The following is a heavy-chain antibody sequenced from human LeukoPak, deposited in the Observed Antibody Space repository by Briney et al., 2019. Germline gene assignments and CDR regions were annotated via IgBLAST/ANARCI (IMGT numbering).Heavy chain of an antibody. J-gene: IGHJ4*02. D-gene: IGHD3-3*01. CDR1: GFTFGSYA. V-gene: IGHV3-7*01. CDR2: IKQDGSEK. Sequence: GGSLRLSCAASGFTFGSYAMSWVRQAPGKGREWVANIKQDGSEKYYVDSVKGRFAVSRDNAKNSLYLQMNSLRAEDTAVYYCARAQSGFWSGYCFDYWGQETLVTVSS. CDR3: ARAQSGFWSGYCFDY.